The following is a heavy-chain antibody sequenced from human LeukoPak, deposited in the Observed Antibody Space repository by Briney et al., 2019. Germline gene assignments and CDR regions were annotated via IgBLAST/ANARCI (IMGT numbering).Heavy chain of an antibody. V-gene: IGHV4-4*07. J-gene: IGHJ5*02. CDR1: GGSISSFY. D-gene: IGHD3-9*01. CDR3: AGRDDILTNNWFDP. Sequence: SETLSLTCTVSGGSISSFYWSWIRQPAGKGLEWIGRIYTSGSTNYNPSLKSRVTMSVDTSKNQFSLKLSSVTAADTAVYYCAGRDDILTNNWFDPWGQGTLVTVSS. CDR2: IYTSGST.